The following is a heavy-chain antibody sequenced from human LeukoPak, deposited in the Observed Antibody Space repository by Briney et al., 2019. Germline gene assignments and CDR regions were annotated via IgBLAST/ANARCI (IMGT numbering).Heavy chain of an antibody. Sequence: SETLSLTCTVSGGSINSYYWSWIRQPPGKGLEWIGYIYHSGATNYNPSLKSRVTISMDTSKNEFSLKLTSVTAADTAVYYCAREANYYGSGSYFEGTFDYWGQGSLVTVSS. CDR2: IYHSGAT. CDR3: AREANYYGSGSYFEGTFDY. D-gene: IGHD3-10*01. J-gene: IGHJ4*02. V-gene: IGHV4-59*01. CDR1: GGSINSYY.